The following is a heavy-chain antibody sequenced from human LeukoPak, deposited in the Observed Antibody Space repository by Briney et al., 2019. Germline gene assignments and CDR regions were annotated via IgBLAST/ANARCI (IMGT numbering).Heavy chain of an antibody. CDR1: VYTFTSYG. D-gene: IGHD6-19*01. CDR3: ARDLKRGYSSGRYSWGTGSSNDY. J-gene: IGHJ4*02. CDR2: ISAYNGNT. Sequence: ASVTVSCTSSVYTFTSYGISWVRQAPGQGLEWMGWISAYNGNTNYTQKLQSRVTMTTDTSTSTAYMELRSLRSDDTAVYYCARDLKRGYSSGRYSWGTGSSNDYWGQGTLVTVSS. V-gene: IGHV1-18*01.